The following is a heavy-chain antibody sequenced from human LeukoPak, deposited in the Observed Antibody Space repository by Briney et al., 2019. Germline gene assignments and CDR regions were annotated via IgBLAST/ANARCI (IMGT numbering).Heavy chain of an antibody. J-gene: IGHJ4*02. CDR3: ARVWANTYPPGYYDSSGPD. CDR1: GFTFSSYG. D-gene: IGHD3-22*01. CDR2: IRYDGSNK. Sequence: GGSLRLSCAASGFTFSSYGMHWVRQAPGKGLEWVAFIRYDGSNKYYADSVKGRFTISRDNAKTSLYLQMNSLRAEDTAVYYCARVWANTYPPGYYDSSGPDWGQGTLVTVSS. V-gene: IGHV3-30*02.